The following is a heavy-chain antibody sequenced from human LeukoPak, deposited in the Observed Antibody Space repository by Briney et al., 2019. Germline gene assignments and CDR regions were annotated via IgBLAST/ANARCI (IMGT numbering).Heavy chain of an antibody. J-gene: IGHJ3*02. V-gene: IGHV4-4*07. CDR3: ARTYRGGSTRRGFDI. D-gene: IGHD1-26*01. CDR2: IYTSGST. CDR1: GGSIRSYY. Sequence: SETLSLTCTVSGGSIRSYYWSWIRQPAGKGLEWIGRIYTSGSTNYNPSLKSRVTMSVDTSKNQFSLKLSSVTAADTALYYCARTYRGGSTRRGFDIWGQGTMVTVSS.